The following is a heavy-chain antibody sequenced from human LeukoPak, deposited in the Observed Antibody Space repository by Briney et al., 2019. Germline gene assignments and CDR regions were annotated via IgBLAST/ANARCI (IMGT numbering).Heavy chain of an antibody. CDR2: ISSSGSTI. CDR1: GFTFSDYY. V-gene: IGHV3-11*01. D-gene: IGHD2-15*01. Sequence: PGGSLRLSCAASGFTFSDYYMSWIRQAPGKGLEWVSYISSSGSTIYYADSVKGRFTISRDNAKNSLYLQMNSLRAEDTAVYYCARQSRTCSGDSCYQLDAFDIWGHGTMVTVSS. CDR3: ARQSRTCSGDSCYQLDAFDI. J-gene: IGHJ3*02.